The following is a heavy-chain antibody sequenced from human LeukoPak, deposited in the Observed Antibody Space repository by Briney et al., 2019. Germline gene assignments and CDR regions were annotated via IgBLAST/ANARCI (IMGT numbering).Heavy chain of an antibody. D-gene: IGHD3-22*01. V-gene: IGHV4-34*01. CDR3: ARDLLYDSSSYYYYYGMDV. CDR2: INHSGST. CDR1: GGSLSGYY. J-gene: IGHJ6*02. Sequence: PSETLSLTCAVYGGSLSGYYWSWIRQPPGKGLEWIGEINHSGSTNYNPSLKSRVTISVDTSKNQFSLKLSSVTAADAAVYYCARDLLYDSSSYYYYYGMDVWGQGTTVTVSS.